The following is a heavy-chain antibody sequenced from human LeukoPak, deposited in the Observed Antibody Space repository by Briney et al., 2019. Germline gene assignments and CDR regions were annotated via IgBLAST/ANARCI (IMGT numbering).Heavy chain of an antibody. V-gene: IGHV1-69*13. CDR3: ARGLSPDYYGDYMDV. CDR2: IIPIFGTA. J-gene: IGHJ6*03. CDR1: GGTFSSYA. D-gene: IGHD3-10*01. Sequence: ASVKVSCKASGGTFSSYAITWVRQAPGQGLEWMGGIIPIFGTANYAQKFQGRVTITADESTSTAYMELSSLRSEDTAVYYCARGLSPDYYGDYMDVWGKGTTVTISS.